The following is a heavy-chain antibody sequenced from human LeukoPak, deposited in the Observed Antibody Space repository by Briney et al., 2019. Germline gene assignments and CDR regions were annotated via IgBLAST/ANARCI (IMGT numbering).Heavy chain of an antibody. V-gene: IGHV3-23*01. CDR2: ISGDGRST. D-gene: IGHD6-19*01. CDR3: AKVRDTRDWYKDAFDV. Sequence: GGSLRLSCTASGFNFASYAMKWVRQAPGKGLESVSAISGDGRSTYYAGSVQGRFTVSRDNSKNTLYLQMSSLRAEDTAMYYCAKVRDTRDWYKDAFDVWGQGTRVTVSS. CDR1: GFNFASYA. J-gene: IGHJ3*01.